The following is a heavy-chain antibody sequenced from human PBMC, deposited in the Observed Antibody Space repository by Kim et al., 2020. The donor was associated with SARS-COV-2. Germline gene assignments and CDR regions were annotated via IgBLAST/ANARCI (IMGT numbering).Heavy chain of an antibody. CDR1: GGSFSGYY. Sequence: SETLSLTCAVYGGSFSGYYWSWIRQPPGKGLEWIGEINHSGSTNYNPSLKSRVTISVDTSKNQFSLKLSSVTAADTAVYYCARVRRILYSSSKAFDYWGQGTLVTVSS. CDR2: INHSGST. J-gene: IGHJ4*02. D-gene: IGHD6-6*01. CDR3: ARVRRILYSSSKAFDY. V-gene: IGHV4-34*01.